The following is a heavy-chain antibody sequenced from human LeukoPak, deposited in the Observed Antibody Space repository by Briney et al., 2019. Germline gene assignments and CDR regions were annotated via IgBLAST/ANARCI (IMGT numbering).Heavy chain of an antibody. CDR1: GYSFINYG. D-gene: IGHD3-22*01. V-gene: IGHV1-18*01. CDR2: ITTYTGDT. Sequence: ASVKVSCKASGYSFINYGINWVRQAPGQGLEWMGWITTYTGDTNYAQKFQGRVTMTTDASTSTVYMELRSLRSDDTAVYYCASTHWGYYSYWGQGTLVTVSS. J-gene: IGHJ4*02. CDR3: ASTHWGYYSY.